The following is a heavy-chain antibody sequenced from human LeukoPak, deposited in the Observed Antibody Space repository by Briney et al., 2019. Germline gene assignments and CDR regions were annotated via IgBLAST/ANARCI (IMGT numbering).Heavy chain of an antibody. CDR2: IKSEIDGGAT. CDR3: TTDGSGPDYYYAMDV. D-gene: IGHD3-3*01. V-gene: IGHV3-15*01. Sequence: PGESLRLSCAASGFTFSSYEMNWVRQSPGKGLEWIGRIKSEIDGGATDYAAPVKGRFSISRDDSKNTFYVEMNSLKIEDTAVYYCTTDGSGPDYYYAMDVWGQGTTVTVSS. CDR1: GFTFSSYE. J-gene: IGHJ6*02.